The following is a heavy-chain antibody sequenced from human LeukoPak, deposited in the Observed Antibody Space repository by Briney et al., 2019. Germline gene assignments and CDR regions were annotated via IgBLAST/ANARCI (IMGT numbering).Heavy chain of an antibody. CDR2: ISAYNGNT. CDR3: ARDLVPPNYYDSSGYYPHFDY. CDR1: GYTFTSYG. D-gene: IGHD3-22*01. J-gene: IGHJ4*02. Sequence: ASVKVSCKASGYTFTSYGISWVRQAPGQGLEWMGWISAYNGNTNYAQKLQGRVTMTTDTSTSTAYMELRSLRSDDTAVYYCARDLVPPNYYDSSGYYPHFDYWGQGTLVTVSS. V-gene: IGHV1-18*01.